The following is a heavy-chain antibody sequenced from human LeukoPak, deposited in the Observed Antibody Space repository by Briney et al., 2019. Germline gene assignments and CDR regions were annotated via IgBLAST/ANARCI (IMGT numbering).Heavy chain of an antibody. CDR3: AREYGSGWYNYYYYYYMDV. V-gene: IGHV4-39*02. J-gene: IGHJ6*03. Sequence: SETLSLTCTVSGDSISTSKSYWGWIRQPPLKGLEWIGSIYYTGNTYYNASLKSRVTISVDTSKNQFSLSLTSVTAADTAVYYCAREYGSGWYNYYYYYYMDVWGKGTTVTVSS. CDR1: GDSISTSKSY. D-gene: IGHD6-19*01. CDR2: IYYTGNT.